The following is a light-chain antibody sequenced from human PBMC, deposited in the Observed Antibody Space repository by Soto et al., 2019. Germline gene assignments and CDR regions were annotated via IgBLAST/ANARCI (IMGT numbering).Light chain of an antibody. CDR1: ETISRD. CDR3: QQYNKWPLT. CDR2: GAF. Sequence: IVMTQSPATLSVSPGEGATLSCRARETISRDLAWYQQKPGQSPRLLIFGAFTRATGVPVRFSGSGSGTEFTLTVSSLQSEDVAVYFYQQYNKWPLTFGGGTRVEIK. V-gene: IGKV3D-15*01. J-gene: IGKJ4*01.